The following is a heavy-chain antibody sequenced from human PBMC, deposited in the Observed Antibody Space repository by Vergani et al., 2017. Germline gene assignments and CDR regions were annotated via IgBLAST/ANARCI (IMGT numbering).Heavy chain of an antibody. V-gene: IGHV1-18*01. CDR3: ARDRGQWLAHVLGY. J-gene: IGHJ4*02. CDR1: GYTFTSYD. D-gene: IGHD6-19*01. Sequence: QVQLVQSGAEVKKPGASVKVSCTASGYTFTSYDIHWVRQAPGQGLEWMGWISAYNGNTNYAQKLQVRVTMTTDTSTNTTYMELRSLRSDDTAVYYCARDRGQWLAHVLGYWGQGTLVTVSS. CDR2: ISAYNGNT.